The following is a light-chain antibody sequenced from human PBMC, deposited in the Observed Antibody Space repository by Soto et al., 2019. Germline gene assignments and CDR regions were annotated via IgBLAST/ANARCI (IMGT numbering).Light chain of an antibody. V-gene: IGKV1-5*01. CDR3: QHYDSSSPWT. J-gene: IGKJ1*01. CDR1: QSISYF. CDR2: DAS. Sequence: DIQMTQSPSTLSASIGDRVTITCRASQSISYFLAWYQQKPGKAPNLLIYDASSLESGAPSRFSGSGSGTHFTLTISGLQPDGFAPYYCQHYDSSSPWTFGQGTKV.